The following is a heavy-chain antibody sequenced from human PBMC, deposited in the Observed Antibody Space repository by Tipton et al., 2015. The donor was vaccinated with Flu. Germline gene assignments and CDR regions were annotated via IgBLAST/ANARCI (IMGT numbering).Heavy chain of an antibody. V-gene: IGHV4-38-2*01. D-gene: IGHD5-24*01. CDR3: ARRRDGYNCFDY. J-gene: IGHJ4*02. CDR1: GDSIASDYY. Sequence: TLSLTCSVSGDSIASDYYWGWIRQPPGKGLEWIGNLHHTGNTYYNPSLRSRVTILVDRSKNQFSLKLSSVTAADTAVYYCARRRDGYNCFDYWGQGILVTVSS. CDR2: LHHTGNT.